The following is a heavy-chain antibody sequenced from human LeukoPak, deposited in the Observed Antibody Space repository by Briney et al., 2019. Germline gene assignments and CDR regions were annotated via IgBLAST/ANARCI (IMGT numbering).Heavy chain of an antibody. CDR3: ASNPLTDIVVVPAAIGAFGI. Sequence: SVKVSCKASGGTFSSYAISWVRQAPGQGLEWMGRIIPILGIANYAQKFQGRVTITADKSTSTAYMELSSLRSEDTAVYYCASNPLTDIVVVPAAIGAFGIWGQGTMVTVSS. V-gene: IGHV1-69*04. J-gene: IGHJ3*02. CDR1: GGTFSSYA. D-gene: IGHD2-2*01. CDR2: IIPILGIA.